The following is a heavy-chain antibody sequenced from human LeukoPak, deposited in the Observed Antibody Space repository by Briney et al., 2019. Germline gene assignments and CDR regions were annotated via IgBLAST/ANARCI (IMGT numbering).Heavy chain of an antibody. D-gene: IGHD4-17*01. CDR2: ISSSSSSI. J-gene: IGHJ3*02. Sequence: GGSLRLSCAASRFTFSSYSMNWARQAPGKGLEWVSYISSSSSSIYYADSVKGRFTISRDNAKNSLYLQMNSLRTEDTAVYYCARDTLLYADSPDAFDMWGQGTMVTVSS. V-gene: IGHV3-48*01. CDR1: RFTFSSYS. CDR3: ARDTLLYADSPDAFDM.